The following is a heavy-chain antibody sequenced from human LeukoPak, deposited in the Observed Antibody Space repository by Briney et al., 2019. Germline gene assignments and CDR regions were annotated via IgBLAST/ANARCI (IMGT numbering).Heavy chain of an antibody. CDR2: ISYDGSNK. D-gene: IGHD5-24*01. V-gene: IGHV3-30-3*01. J-gene: IGHJ4*02. CDR3: ARGLGYRQPTHFDY. CDR1: GFTFSSYA. Sequence: GGSLRLSCAASGFTFSSYAMHWVRQAPGKGLEWVAVISYDGSNKYYADSVKGRFTISRDNSKNTLYLQMNSLRAEDTAVYYCARGLGYRQPTHFDYWGQGTLVTVSS.